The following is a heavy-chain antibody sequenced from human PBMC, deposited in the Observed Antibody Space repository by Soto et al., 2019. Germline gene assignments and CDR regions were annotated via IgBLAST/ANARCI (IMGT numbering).Heavy chain of an antibody. Sequence: QVQLVESGGGVVQPGRSLRLSCAASGFTFSSYGMHWVRQAPGKGLEWVAVISYDGSNKYYADSVKGRFTISRDNSKNTLYLQMNSLRAEDTAVYYCAKGGNWLELRGYFDYWGQGTLVTVS. J-gene: IGHJ4*02. CDR1: GFTFSSYG. CDR2: ISYDGSNK. CDR3: AKGGNWLELRGYFDY. D-gene: IGHD1-7*01. V-gene: IGHV3-30*18.